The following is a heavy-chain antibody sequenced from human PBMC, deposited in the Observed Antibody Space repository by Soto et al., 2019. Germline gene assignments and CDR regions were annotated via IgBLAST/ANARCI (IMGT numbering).Heavy chain of an antibody. Sequence: TLSLTCTVSGGSISRGGYYWCWIRQHPGKGLEWIGYIYYSGSTYYNPSLKSRVTISVDTSKNQFSLKLSSVTAADTAVYYCAIYSNYYDRSGLAYCGQRTLVTVSA. CDR3: AIYSNYYDRSGLAY. CDR2: IYYSGST. V-gene: IGHV4-31*03. J-gene: IGHJ4*02. D-gene: IGHD3-22*01. CDR1: GGSISRGGYY.